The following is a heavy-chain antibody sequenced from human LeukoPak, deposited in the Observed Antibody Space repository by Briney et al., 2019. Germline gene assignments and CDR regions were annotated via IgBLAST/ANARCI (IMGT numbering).Heavy chain of an antibody. Sequence: SETLSLTCSVSGDSIIGYYWGWIRQPPGKGLEWIGNIYYTGNTYYNSSLKSRVTISVDTSKNQFSLKLSSVTAADTAVYYCARHLRNYYGSGSYYPSYFDYWGQGTLVTVSS. CDR2: IYYTGNT. D-gene: IGHD3-10*01. J-gene: IGHJ4*02. CDR3: ARHLRNYYGSGSYYPSYFDY. V-gene: IGHV4-39*01. CDR1: GDSIIGYY.